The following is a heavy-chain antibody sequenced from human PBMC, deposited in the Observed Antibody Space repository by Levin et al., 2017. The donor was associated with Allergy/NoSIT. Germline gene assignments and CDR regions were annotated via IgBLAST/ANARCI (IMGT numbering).Heavy chain of an antibody. Sequence: GESLKISCAGSGFTFSTYAMGWVRQAPGKGLEWVSVISGTGGSTYYADSVKGRLTISRDNSKNTLYLQMNSLRAEDTAIYYCAKSNIRAVATMGAGVDSWGQGTLVTVSS. D-gene: IGHD6-19*01. CDR1: GFTFSTYA. CDR2: ISGTGGST. J-gene: IGHJ4*02. V-gene: IGHV3-23*01. CDR3: AKSNIRAVATMGAGVDS.